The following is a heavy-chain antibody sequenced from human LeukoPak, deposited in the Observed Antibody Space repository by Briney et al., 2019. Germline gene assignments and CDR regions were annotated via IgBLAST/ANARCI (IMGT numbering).Heavy chain of an antibody. J-gene: IGHJ4*02. D-gene: IGHD6-13*01. Sequence: ASVKVSCKASGYTFTSYDINWVRQAPGQGLEWMGGIIPIFGTANYAQKFQGRVTITADKSTSTAYMELSSLRSEDTAVYYCARGVGSSWYYGFDYWGQGTLVTVSS. CDR2: IIPIFGTA. V-gene: IGHV1-69*06. CDR1: GYTFTSYD. CDR3: ARGVGSSWYYGFDY.